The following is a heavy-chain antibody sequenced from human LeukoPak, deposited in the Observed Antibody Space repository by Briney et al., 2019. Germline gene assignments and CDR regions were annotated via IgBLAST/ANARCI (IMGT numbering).Heavy chain of an antibody. V-gene: IGHV4-39*01. CDR3: ARPGRDCRGGSCYYDHFYYMDA. CDR2: VYYSGST. Sequence: SETLSLTCTVSGVSISSGSYYWGWIRQPPGQGLEWIGSVYYSGSTSYHPSFKSRVTISVDTSKNQFSLKLSSVSAADTAVYYCARPGRDCRGGSCYYDHFYYMDAWGRGTTITVSS. D-gene: IGHD2-15*01. J-gene: IGHJ6*03. CDR1: GVSISSGSYY.